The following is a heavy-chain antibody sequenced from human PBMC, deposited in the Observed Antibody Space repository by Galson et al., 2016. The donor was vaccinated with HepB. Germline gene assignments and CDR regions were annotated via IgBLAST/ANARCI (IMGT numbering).Heavy chain of an antibody. V-gene: IGHV3-53*01. CDR2: IYSGDST. J-gene: IGHJ5*02. Sequence: SLRLSCAASGFTVSSTFMTWVRQAPGKGLEWVSVIYSGDSTNYADSVKGRFTIYRDNSKNTLYLQMNSLRVEDTAVYYCARGKAVTGSDPLDPWGQGTLATVSS. D-gene: IGHD6-19*01. CDR3: ARGKAVTGSDPLDP. CDR1: GFTVSSTF.